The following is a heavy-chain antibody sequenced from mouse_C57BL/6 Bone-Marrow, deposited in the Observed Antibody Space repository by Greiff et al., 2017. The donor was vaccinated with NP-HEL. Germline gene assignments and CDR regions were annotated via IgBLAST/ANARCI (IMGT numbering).Heavy chain of an antibody. CDR2: ISNGGGST. V-gene: IGHV5-12*01. Sequence: EVMLVESGGGLVQPGGSLKLSCAASGFTFSDYYMSWVRQTPEKRLEWVAYISNGGGSTYYPDTVKGRFTISRDNAKNTLYLQMSRLKSEDTAMYYCARITTVVANYAMDYWGQGTSVTVSS. CDR1: GFTFSDYY. D-gene: IGHD1-1*01. J-gene: IGHJ4*01. CDR3: ARITTVVANYAMDY.